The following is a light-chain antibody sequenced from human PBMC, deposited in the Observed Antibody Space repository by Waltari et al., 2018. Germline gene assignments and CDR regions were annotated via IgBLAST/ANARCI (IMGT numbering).Light chain of an antibody. CDR3: QTWGTDIVV. J-gene: IGLJ2*01. V-gene: IGLV4-69*01. CDR1: SGTSTYG. CDR2: LNSDGSH. Sequence: QLVLTQSPSASASLGASVRLTCTLSSGTSTYGITWHQQQPEKGPRYLMRLNSDGSHNKGDGIPDRFSGSSSGAERYLTISSLQSEDETDYYCQTWGTDIVVFGGGTQLTVL.